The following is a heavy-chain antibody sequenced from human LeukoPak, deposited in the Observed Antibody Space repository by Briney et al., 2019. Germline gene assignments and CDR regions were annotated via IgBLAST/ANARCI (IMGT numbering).Heavy chain of an antibody. CDR3: ARGGRVGATRQAFDI. J-gene: IGHJ3*02. D-gene: IGHD1-26*01. Sequence: ASAKVSCKASGYTFTGYYMHWVRQAPGQGLEWMGRINPNSGGTNYAQKFQGRVTMTRDTSISTAYMGLSRLRSDDTAVYYCARGGRVGATRQAFDIWGQGTMVTVSS. CDR1: GYTFTGYY. CDR2: INPNSGGT. V-gene: IGHV1-2*06.